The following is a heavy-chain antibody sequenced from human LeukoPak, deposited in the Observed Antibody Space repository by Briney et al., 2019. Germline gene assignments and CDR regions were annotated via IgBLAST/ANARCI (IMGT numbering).Heavy chain of an antibody. D-gene: IGHD3-22*01. CDR1: GFTFSSYE. CDR3: ARGIGYQSDY. CDR2: ISSSGSTI. J-gene: IGHJ4*02. Sequence: GGSLRLSFAASGFTFSSYEMSWVRLAPGKGLEWVSYISSSGSTIYYADSVKGRFTISRDNAKNSLYLQMNSLRAEDTAVYYCARGIGYQSDYWGQGTLVTVSS. V-gene: IGHV3-48*03.